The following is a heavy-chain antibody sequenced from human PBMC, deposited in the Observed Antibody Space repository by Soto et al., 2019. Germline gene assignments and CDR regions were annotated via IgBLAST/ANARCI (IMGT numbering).Heavy chain of an antibody. CDR3: ARGAEYGDPVDY. CDR2: IYYSGST. J-gene: IGHJ4*02. D-gene: IGHD4-17*01. Sequence: QVQLQESGPGLVKPSQTLSLTCTVSGGSISSGGYYWSWIRQPPGKGLEWIGYIYYSGSTYYNPSLKLEVTISVGTSEHQSSLKLSSVTAADTAVYFCARGAEYGDPVDYWGQGTLVTVSS. CDR1: GGSISSGGYY. V-gene: IGHV4-30-4*01.